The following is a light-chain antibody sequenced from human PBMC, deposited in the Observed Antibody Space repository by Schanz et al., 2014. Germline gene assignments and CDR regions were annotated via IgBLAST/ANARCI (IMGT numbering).Light chain of an antibody. CDR3: QQYGSSPRT. V-gene: IGKV3-15*01. CDR2: GAS. Sequence: EIVMTQSPVTLSVSPGERATLSCKASQSVRSNLAWYQQRPGQAPRLLIYGASTRATGIPARFSGSGSGTEFTLTISSLQSEDFAVYYCQQYGSSPRTFGQGTKVEVK. J-gene: IGKJ1*01. CDR1: QSVRSN.